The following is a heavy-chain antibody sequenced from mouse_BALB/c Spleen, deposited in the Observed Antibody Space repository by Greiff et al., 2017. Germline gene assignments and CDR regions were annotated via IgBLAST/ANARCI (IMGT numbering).Heavy chain of an antibody. CDR2: ISYDGSN. D-gene: IGHD2-1*01. J-gene: IGHJ3*01. CDR3: ASYYGNY. V-gene: IGHV3-6*02. CDR1: GYSITSGYY. Sequence: EVQLQESGPGLVKPSQSLSLTCSVTGYSITSGYYWNWIRQFPGNKLEWMGYISYDGSNNYNPSLKNRISITRDTSKNQFFLKLNSVTTEDTATYYCASYYGNYWGQGTLVTVSA.